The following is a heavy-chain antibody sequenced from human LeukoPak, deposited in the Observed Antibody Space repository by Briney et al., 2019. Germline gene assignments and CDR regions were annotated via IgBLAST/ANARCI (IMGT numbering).Heavy chain of an antibody. Sequence: GRSLRLSCAASGFTFDDYATHWVRQAPGKGLEWVSGISWNSGSIGYADSVKGRFTISRDNAKNSLYLQMNSLRAEDTALYYCAKSGIAAAGRYFDYWGQGTLVTVSS. J-gene: IGHJ4*02. D-gene: IGHD6-13*01. CDR3: AKSGIAAAGRYFDY. CDR2: ISWNSGSI. CDR1: GFTFDDYA. V-gene: IGHV3-9*01.